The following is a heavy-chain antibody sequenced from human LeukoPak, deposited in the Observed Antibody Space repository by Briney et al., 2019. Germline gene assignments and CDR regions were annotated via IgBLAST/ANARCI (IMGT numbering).Heavy chain of an antibody. V-gene: IGHV4-4*07. D-gene: IGHD2-2*01. CDR3: ARVKVGYCSSTSCYPLGFDP. CDR2: IYTSGST. Sequence: PSETLSLTCTVSGGSISSYYWSWIRQPAGKGLEWIGRIYTSGSTNYNPSLKSRVTMSVDTSKNQFSLKLSSVTAADTAVYYCARVKVGYCSSTSCYPLGFDPWGQGTLVTVSS. CDR1: GGSISSYY. J-gene: IGHJ5*02.